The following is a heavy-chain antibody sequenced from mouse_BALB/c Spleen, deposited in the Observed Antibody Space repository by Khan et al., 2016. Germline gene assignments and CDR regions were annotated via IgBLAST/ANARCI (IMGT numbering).Heavy chain of an antibody. J-gene: IGHJ2*01. V-gene: IGHV1-39*01. CDR3: AREGYGNYVDY. CDR2: IDPYYGST. CDR1: GYSFTGYN. D-gene: IGHD2-10*02. Sequence: VQLKESGPELEKPGASVKISCKASGYSFTGYNMNWVKQSNGKSLEWMGNIDPYYGSTDYHQKLKGKATLTVEKSSSTAYMQLKSLTSEDSAVYYCAREGYGNYVDYWGQGTTLTVSS.